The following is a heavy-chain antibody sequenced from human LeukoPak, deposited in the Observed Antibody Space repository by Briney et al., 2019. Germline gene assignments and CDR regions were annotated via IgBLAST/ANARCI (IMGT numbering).Heavy chain of an antibody. V-gene: IGHV3-53*01. D-gene: IGHD6-19*01. CDR2: IYSGGST. J-gene: IGHJ4*02. Sequence: GGPLRLSCAASGFTVSSNYMSWVRQAPGKGLEWVSVIYSGGSTYYADSVKGRFTISRDNSKNTLYLQMNSLRVEDTAVYHCARTPSSGWYYFDYWGQGTLVTVSS. CDR1: GFTVSSNY. CDR3: ARTPSSGWYYFDY.